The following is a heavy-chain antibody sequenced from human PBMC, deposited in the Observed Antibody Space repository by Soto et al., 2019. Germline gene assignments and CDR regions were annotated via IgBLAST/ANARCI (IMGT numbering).Heavy chain of an antibody. CDR3: AKDHWGSY. Sequence: EVQLLESGGDLIQPGGSLRLSCVASGITFGSRAMSWVRQAPGEGLEWVSTITDTGGDAKYADSVRGRFTISRDNSKKTLYLQMTTLRAEDTALYHCAKDHWGSYSGQGTLVTVSS. J-gene: IGHJ4*02. CDR2: ITDTGGDA. V-gene: IGHV3-23*01. D-gene: IGHD3-16*01. CDR1: GITFGSRA.